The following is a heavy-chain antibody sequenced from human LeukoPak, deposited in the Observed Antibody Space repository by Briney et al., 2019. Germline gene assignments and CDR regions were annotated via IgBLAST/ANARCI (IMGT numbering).Heavy chain of an antibody. V-gene: IGHV1-8*01. CDR3: ARTMEGYYYDSSGYYALDAFDI. CDR2: MNPNSGNT. CDR1: GYTFTSYV. Sequence: ASVKVSCKASGYTFTSYVINWVRQATGQGLEWMGWMNPNSGNTGYAQKFQGRVTMTRNTSISTAYMELSSLRSEDTAVYYCARTMEGYYYDSSGYYALDAFDIWGQGTMVTVSS. J-gene: IGHJ3*02. D-gene: IGHD3-22*01.